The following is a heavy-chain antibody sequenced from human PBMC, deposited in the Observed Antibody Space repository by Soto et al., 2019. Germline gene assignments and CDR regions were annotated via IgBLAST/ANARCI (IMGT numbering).Heavy chain of an antibody. D-gene: IGHD5-18*01. CDR3: ARVENVDTAMGFDY. CDR2: IYYSGST. J-gene: IGHJ4*02. V-gene: IGHV4-31*03. Sequence: QVQLQESGPGLVKPSQTLTLTCTVSGGSISSGGYYWSWIRQHPGKGLEWIGYIYYSGSTYYNPSLKSRVTISVDTSKNQFSLKLSSVTAADTAVYYCARVENVDTAMGFDYWGQGTLVTVSS. CDR1: GGSISSGGYY.